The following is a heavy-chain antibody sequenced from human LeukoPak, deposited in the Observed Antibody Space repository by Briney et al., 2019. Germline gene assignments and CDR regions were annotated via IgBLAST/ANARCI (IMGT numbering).Heavy chain of an antibody. J-gene: IGHJ3*02. Sequence: GASVKVSCKASGYTFTSYGISWVRQAPGQGLEWMGWINPNSGGTNYAQKFQGRVTMTRDTSISTAYMELSRLRSDDTAVYYCARDTAYTAMASDDAFDIWGQGTMVTVSS. CDR3: ARDTAYTAMASDDAFDI. V-gene: IGHV1-2*02. CDR2: INPNSGGT. D-gene: IGHD5-18*01. CDR1: GYTFTSYG.